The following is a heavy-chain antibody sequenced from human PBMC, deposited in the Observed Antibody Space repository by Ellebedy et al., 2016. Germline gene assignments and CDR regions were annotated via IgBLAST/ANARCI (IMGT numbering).Heavy chain of an antibody. CDR3: ATLTIPRGSDY. V-gene: IGHV4-61*02. CDR2: ISTSGNT. D-gene: IGHD3-3*01. J-gene: IGHJ4*02. Sequence: SETLSLXXTVSGDSINSGAYYWSWIRQPAGKGLEWIGRISTSGNTIYNPSLRSRVTMSVDTSKNHFSLKLTSVTVADTAVYYCATLTIPRGSDYWGQGALVTVSS. CDR1: GDSINSGAYY.